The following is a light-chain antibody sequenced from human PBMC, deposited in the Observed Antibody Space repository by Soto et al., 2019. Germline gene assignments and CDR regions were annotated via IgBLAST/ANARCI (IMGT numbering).Light chain of an antibody. CDR2: GAS. J-gene: IGKJ1*01. V-gene: IGKV3-20*01. Sequence: EVVLTQSPATLSLSPGERATLSCRASQSVTNNYLAWYQQKPGQAPRLLIYGASSRAAGIPDRFSGSGSGTDFTLTISRLEPEDFAVYYCSSPRTFGQGTKVDIK. CDR3: SSPRT. CDR1: QSVTNNY.